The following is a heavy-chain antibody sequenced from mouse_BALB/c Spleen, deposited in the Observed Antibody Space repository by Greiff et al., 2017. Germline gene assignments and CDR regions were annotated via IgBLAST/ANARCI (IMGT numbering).Heavy chain of an antibody. Sequence: EVHLVESGGGLVQPGGSLKLSCAASGFTFSSYGMSWVRQTPDKRLELVATINSNGGSTYYPDSVKGRFTISRDNAKNTLYLQMSSLKSEDTAMYYCAGDGGRREYYYAMDYWGKEPQSPSPQ. CDR2: INSNGGST. J-gene: IGHJ4*01. D-gene: IGHD3-3*01. CDR3: AGDGGRREYYYAMDY. V-gene: IGHV5-6-3*01. CDR1: GFTFSSYG.